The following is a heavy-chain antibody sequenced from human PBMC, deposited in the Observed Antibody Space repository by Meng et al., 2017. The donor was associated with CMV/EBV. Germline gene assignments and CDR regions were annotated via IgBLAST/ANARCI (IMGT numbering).Heavy chain of an antibody. CDR3: ARVAVADYYYYGMDV. J-gene: IGHJ6*02. CDR2: ISYDGSNK. V-gene: IGHV3-30-3*01. Sequence: GESLKISCAASGFTFSSYVMHWVRQAPGKGLEWVAVISYDGSNKYYADSVKGRFTISRDNSKNTLYLQMNSLRAEDTAVYYCARVAVADYYYYGMDVWGQGTTVTVSS. D-gene: IGHD6-19*01. CDR1: GFTFSSYV.